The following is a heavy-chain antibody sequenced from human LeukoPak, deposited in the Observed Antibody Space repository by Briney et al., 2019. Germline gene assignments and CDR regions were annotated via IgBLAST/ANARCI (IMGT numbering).Heavy chain of an antibody. CDR2: ISYDGSNK. D-gene: IGHD3-10*01. CDR3: AKERRGVFDY. J-gene: IGHJ4*02. Sequence: GGSLRLSCAASGFTFSSYSMNWVRQAPGKGLEWVAVISYDGSNKYYADSVKGRLTISRDNSKNTLYLQMNSLRAEDTAVYYCAKERRGVFDYWGQGTLVTVSS. CDR1: GFTFSSYS. V-gene: IGHV3-30*18.